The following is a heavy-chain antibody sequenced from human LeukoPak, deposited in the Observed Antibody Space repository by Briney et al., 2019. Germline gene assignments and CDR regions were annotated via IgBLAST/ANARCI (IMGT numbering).Heavy chain of an antibody. CDR3: ARDYFDSTNYPQTYYYYYMDV. CDR2: ISSTSTFI. Sequence: GGSLRLSCAASGFTFIRYSMNWVRQAPGKGLEWVASISSTSTFIYSADSVKGRFTISIDTAENSLFLQMNSLRAEDTAIYYCARDYFDSTNYPQTYYYYYMDVWGKGTAVTVSS. J-gene: IGHJ6*03. D-gene: IGHD3-22*01. CDR1: GFTFIRYS. V-gene: IGHV3-21*01.